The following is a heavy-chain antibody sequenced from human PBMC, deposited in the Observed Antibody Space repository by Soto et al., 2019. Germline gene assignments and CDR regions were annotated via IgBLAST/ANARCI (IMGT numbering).Heavy chain of an antibody. D-gene: IGHD3-10*01. CDR2: INSDGTTT. CDR1: GFTFSDYW. CDR3: ARPGNSAGVNWFDP. J-gene: IGHJ5*02. V-gene: IGHV3-74*01. Sequence: EVQLVDSGGGLVQPGESLRLSCAASGFTFSDYWMHRVRQAPGKGLVWVSRINSDGTTTDYADSVKGRFTISRDNAKNTLYLQMNSLRAEDTAVYYCARPGNSAGVNWFDPWGQGTLVAVSS.